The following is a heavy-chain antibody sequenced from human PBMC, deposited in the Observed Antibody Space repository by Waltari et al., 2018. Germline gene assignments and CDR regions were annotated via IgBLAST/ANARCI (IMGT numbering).Heavy chain of an antibody. D-gene: IGHD4-4*01. J-gene: IGHJ6*02. V-gene: IGHV3-11*01. CDR1: GFSISAWY. Sequence: QVQLVESGGGLVKPGGSLRLSCVASGFSISAWYLTWIRQAPGKGLEWISYISGSGSTIYYADSVKGRFTISRDNAKNSLYLQMNSLRAEDTAVYYCARDYSNKGMDVWGQGTTVTVSS. CDR3: ARDYSNKGMDV. CDR2: ISGSGSTI.